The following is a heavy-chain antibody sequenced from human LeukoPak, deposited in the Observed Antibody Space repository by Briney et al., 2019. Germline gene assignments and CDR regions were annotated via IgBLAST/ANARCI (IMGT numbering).Heavy chain of an antibody. CDR1: GGSISSYY. D-gene: IGHD3-10*01. Sequence: SETLSLTCTVSGGSISSYYWSWIRQPPGKGLEWIGYIYYSGSTNYNPSLKSRVTISVDTSKNQFSLKLSSVTAADTAVYYCARDPPSSGSPHWGQGTLVTVSS. CDR2: IYYSGST. V-gene: IGHV4-59*12. J-gene: IGHJ4*02. CDR3: ARDPPSSGSPH.